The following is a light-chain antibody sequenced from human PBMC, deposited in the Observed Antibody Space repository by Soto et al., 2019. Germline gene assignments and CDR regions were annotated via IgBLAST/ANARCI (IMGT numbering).Light chain of an antibody. CDR1: RSVSSSY. Sequence: FVFTQSPGTLALSPGERATLSCRASRSVSSSYLAWYQQKTGPAPRFLIYGTSRRAIGITARFSGRGSGTDFPLTIARQESEDSAVYFCQLYTGAPTTIGQGTRLEI. CDR3: QLYTGAPTT. J-gene: IGKJ5*01. V-gene: IGKV3-20*01. CDR2: GTS.